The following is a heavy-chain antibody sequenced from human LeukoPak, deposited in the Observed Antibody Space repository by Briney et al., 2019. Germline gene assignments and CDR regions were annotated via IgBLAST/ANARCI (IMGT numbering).Heavy chain of an antibody. Sequence: SETLSLTCTVSAGSISSSFWSWIRQAAGGGLEWIGYIYSSGNTTYNPSLKSRVTMSVDTSKNQFSLKLTSMSVADTAVYFCARVPDGIPIDYWGQGALVTVSS. V-gene: IGHV4-4*09. CDR3: ARVPDGIPIDY. J-gene: IGHJ4*02. CDR2: IYSSGNT. CDR1: AGSISSSF. D-gene: IGHD1-26*01.